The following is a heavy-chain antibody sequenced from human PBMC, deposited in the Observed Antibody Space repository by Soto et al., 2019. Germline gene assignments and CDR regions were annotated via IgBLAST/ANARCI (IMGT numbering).Heavy chain of an antibody. V-gene: IGHV4-59*01. D-gene: IGHD1-7*01. CDR3: ARSGTGTVSLFYYYGLDV. J-gene: IGHJ6*02. CDR1: GGSFSNYF. Sequence: QVQLQESGPGLVKPSETLSLTCTVSGGSFSNYFWSWIRQPPGKGLEWIGYILHSGSTIYNPSLKSRVTISFDTSKTHFSLRLRSMTAADTAVYYCARSGTGTVSLFYYYGLDVWGQGTTVTVSS. CDR2: ILHSGST.